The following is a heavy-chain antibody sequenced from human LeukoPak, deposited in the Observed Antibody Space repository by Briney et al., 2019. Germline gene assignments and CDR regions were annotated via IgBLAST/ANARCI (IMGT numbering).Heavy chain of an antibody. V-gene: IGHV1-46*01. CDR3: TRSLYDSESGY. Sequence: ASVKVSCKASGYSFTSYHTHWVRQAPGRGLEWMGIINPDGGSTSNAQRFQGRVTMTRDTSTSTVYMELSNLRSEDTAVYYCTRSLYDSESGYWGQGTLVTVSS. J-gene: IGHJ4*02. CDR2: INPDGGST. CDR1: GYSFTSYH. D-gene: IGHD3-22*01.